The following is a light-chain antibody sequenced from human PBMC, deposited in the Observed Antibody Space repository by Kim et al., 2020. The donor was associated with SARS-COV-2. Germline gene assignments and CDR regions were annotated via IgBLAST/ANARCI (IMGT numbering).Light chain of an antibody. CDR3: QAWDSSTAV. V-gene: IGLV3-1*01. CDR2: QDS. Sequence: PGQTASITCSGNKLGDKYACWYQQKPGQSPVLVIYQDSVRPSGLPERFSGSHSGSTASLTISGTQAMDEADYYCQAWDSSTAVFGGGTQLTVL. CDR1: KLGDKY. J-gene: IGLJ3*02.